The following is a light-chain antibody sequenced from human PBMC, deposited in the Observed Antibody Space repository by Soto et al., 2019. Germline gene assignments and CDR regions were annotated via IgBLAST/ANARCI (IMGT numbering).Light chain of an antibody. CDR1: KNDIGVYDF. Sequence: QSVLTQPPSASGSPGQSVTISCTGTKNDIGVYDFVSWYQQHPGKAPKLMIYEINKRPSGVPDRFSGSKSGNTASLTVSGLQAEDEADYYCSSFAGSNNFPYVFGTGTKVTVL. CDR3: SSFAGSNNFPYV. V-gene: IGLV2-8*01. J-gene: IGLJ1*01. CDR2: EIN.